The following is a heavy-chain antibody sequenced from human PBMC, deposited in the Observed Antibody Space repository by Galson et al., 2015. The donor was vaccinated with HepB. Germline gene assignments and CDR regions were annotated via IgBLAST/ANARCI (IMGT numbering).Heavy chain of an antibody. CDR1: GFTFSIYA. Sequence: SLRLSCAASGFTFSIYAMNWVRQAPGKGLEWVARISFDGKADVYADSVKGRFTISRDNSRDTLYLQMNSLTVEDTAVYYCAQEDWDVTGRSAVFWGQGTLVTVSS. CDR2: ISFDGKAD. D-gene: IGHD1-20*01. V-gene: IGHV3-30*18. J-gene: IGHJ4*02. CDR3: AQEDWDVTGRSAVF.